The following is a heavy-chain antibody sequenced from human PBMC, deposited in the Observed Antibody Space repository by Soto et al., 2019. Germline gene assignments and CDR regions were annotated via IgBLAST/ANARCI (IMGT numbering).Heavy chain of an antibody. V-gene: IGHV1-18*01. Sequence: QVQLVQSGAEVKKPGASVKVSCKASGYTFTNYGISWVRQAPGQGPEWMGWISGYNGNTNYAQTLQGRATMHTDTSTSTACRDLWSLRSDDTAVYSCARGGSSWSAEYYQHWGKGTLVIVSS. J-gene: IGHJ1*01. D-gene: IGHD6-13*01. CDR1: GYTFTNYG. CDR2: ISGYNGNT. CDR3: ARGGSSWSAEYYQH.